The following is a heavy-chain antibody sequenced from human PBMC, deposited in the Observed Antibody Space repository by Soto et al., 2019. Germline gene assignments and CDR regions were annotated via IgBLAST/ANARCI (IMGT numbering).Heavy chain of an antibody. CDR1: GFTLSSRW. V-gene: IGHV3-7*01. Sequence: GGSLRLSCAASGFTLSSRWMHWVRQVPGKGLVWVALITEDGSDTYYVKSVRGRFTISRDRAKNSMYLQMNSLRVEDTAIYYCASLDTARIQIGGYWGQGIQVTVSS. CDR2: ITEDGSDT. D-gene: IGHD5-18*01. CDR3: ASLDTARIQIGGY. J-gene: IGHJ4*02.